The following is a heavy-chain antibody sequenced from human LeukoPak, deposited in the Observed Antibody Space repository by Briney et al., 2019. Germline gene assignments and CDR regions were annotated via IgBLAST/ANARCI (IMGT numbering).Heavy chain of an antibody. Sequence: SETLSLTCTVSGGSISSSSYYWGWIRQPPGKGLEWIGSIYYSGSTYYNPSLKSRVTISADTSKNQFSLKLSSVTAADTAVYYCARHDYSNYMNWFDPWGQGTLVTVSS. V-gene: IGHV4-39*01. CDR2: IYYSGST. CDR3: ARHDYSNYMNWFDP. CDR1: GGSISSSSYY. J-gene: IGHJ5*02. D-gene: IGHD4-4*01.